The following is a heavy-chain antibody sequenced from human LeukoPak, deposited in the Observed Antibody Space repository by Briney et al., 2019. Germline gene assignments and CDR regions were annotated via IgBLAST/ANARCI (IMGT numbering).Heavy chain of an antibody. V-gene: IGHV3-23*01. D-gene: IGHD5-18*01. CDR2: ISVSGGNS. CDR1: GFTFSTYT. CDR3: ARRGVDADMDPDY. J-gene: IGHJ4*02. Sequence: GGSLRLSCAASGFTFSTYTMSWVRQTPGKGLEWVSTISVSGGNSYYADSVKGRFTISRDNSKNTLFLQMNSLRAEDTAIYYCARRGVDADMDPDYWGQGTLVTVSS.